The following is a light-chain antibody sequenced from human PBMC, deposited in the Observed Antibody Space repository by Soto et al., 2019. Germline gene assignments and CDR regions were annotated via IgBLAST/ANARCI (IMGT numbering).Light chain of an antibody. CDR3: QQYNSSSIT. CDR2: TAS. Sequence: DIQMSQSPSTLSASVLDIVTITFLINDSISEWLAWYQQKPGKAPKLLIYTASTLKSGVPSRFSGSGSGTEFTLTISSLQPDDFATYYCQQYNSSSITFGQGTRLEIK. V-gene: IGKV1-5*03. CDR1: DSISEW. J-gene: IGKJ5*01.